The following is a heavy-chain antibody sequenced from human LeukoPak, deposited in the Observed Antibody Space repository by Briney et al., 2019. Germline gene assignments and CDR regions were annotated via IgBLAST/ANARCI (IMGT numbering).Heavy chain of an antibody. CDR3: AKDGGLWVSAHWGDS. CDR2: ITTGGPNT. CDR1: GFTFSSYT. V-gene: IGHV3-23*01. J-gene: IGHJ4*02. Sequence: GSLRLSCTASGFTFSSYTMSWARQAPGKGLKWVSTITTGGPNTYYADSVKGRFTVSRDDSKNTLYLQMNSLRAEDTAVYYCAKDGGLWVSAHWGDSWGRGTLVTVSS. D-gene: IGHD7-27*01.